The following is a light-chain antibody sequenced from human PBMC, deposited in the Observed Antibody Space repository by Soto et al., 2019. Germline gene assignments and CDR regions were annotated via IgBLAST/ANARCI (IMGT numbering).Light chain of an antibody. CDR2: DAS. J-gene: IGKJ4*01. CDR1: QSVSSY. V-gene: IGKV3-11*01. Sequence: EIVLTQSPGTLSLCPGERATLSCRASQSVSSYLAWYQQKPGQAPRLLIYDASNRATGIPARFSGSGSGTDFTLTISSLEPEDFAVYYCQQRSNWPPTFGGGIKVDIK. CDR3: QQRSNWPPT.